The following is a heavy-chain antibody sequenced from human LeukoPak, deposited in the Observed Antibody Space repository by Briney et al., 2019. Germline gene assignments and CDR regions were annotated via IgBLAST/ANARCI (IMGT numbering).Heavy chain of an antibody. V-gene: IGHV3-21*01. CDR1: GFTFSNYS. J-gene: IGHJ4*02. CDR3: ARAEALKFRDFDY. CDR2: ITSSGSYR. Sequence: GGSLRLSRAASGFTFSNYSMNWVRHAPGKGLEWVSSITSSGSYRYYADSVKGRFTISRDNARNSLYLQMNSLRAEDTAIYYCARAEALKFRDFDYWGQGTLVTVSS.